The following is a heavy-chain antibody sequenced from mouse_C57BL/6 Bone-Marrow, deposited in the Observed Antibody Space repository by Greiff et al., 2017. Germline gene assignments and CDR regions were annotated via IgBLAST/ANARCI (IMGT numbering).Heavy chain of an antibody. V-gene: IGHV1-54*01. D-gene: IGHD1-1*01. J-gene: IGHJ2*01. Sequence: VQLQQSGAELVRPGTSVKVSCKASGYAFTNYLIEWVKQRPGQGLEWIGVINPGSGGTNYNEKFKGKATLTADKSSSTAYMQLSSLTSEDSAVYFGARRRLRTGSDYDYWGQGTTLTVSS. CDR2: INPGSGGT. CDR3: ARRRLRTGSDYDY. CDR1: GYAFTNYL.